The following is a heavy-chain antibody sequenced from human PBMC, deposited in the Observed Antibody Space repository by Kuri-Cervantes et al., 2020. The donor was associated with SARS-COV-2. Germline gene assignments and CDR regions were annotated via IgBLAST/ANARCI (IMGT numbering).Heavy chain of an antibody. Sequence: GGSLRLSCAASGFTFSSDWMTWVRKAPGKGLEWVANMKRDGSEKYYVDSVKGRFTISRDNAKNSLDLQMNSLRPDDTAVYYCAGGYSSGWPDHWGQGTLVTVSS. J-gene: IGHJ5*02. CDR1: GFTFSSDW. V-gene: IGHV3-7*01. CDR3: AGGYSSGWPDH. CDR2: MKRDGSEK. D-gene: IGHD6-19*01.